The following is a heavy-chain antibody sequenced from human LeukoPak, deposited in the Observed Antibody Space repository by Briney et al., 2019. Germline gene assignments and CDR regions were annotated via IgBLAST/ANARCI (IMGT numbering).Heavy chain of an antibody. D-gene: IGHD3/OR15-3a*01. CDR2: IKQDGSEK. CDR3: ARRDYDFYSGPGYYYFDY. CDR1: GFTFSNYW. V-gene: IGHV3-7*01. Sequence: PGGSLRLSCAASGFTFSNYWMSWVRQAPGKGLEWVANIKQDGSEKYYADSVKGRFTISRDNAKKSLYLQMNSLRAEDTAVYYCARRDYDFYSGPGYYYFDYWGQGTLVTVSS. J-gene: IGHJ4*02.